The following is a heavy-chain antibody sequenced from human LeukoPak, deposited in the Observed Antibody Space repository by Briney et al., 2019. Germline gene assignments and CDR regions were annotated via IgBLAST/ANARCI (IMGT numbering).Heavy chain of an antibody. V-gene: IGHV1-69*04. J-gene: IGHJ4*02. Sequence: SVKVSCKASGGTFDNYAVNWVREAPGLGLEWMGRIIPMLGKTNSAQKFQDRVTFTADKSTGTAYMELTHLRPDDTAVYFCARGLFGGFAAAPFDHWGQGTLVTVSP. D-gene: IGHD2-2*01. CDR1: GGTFDNYA. CDR2: IIPMLGKT. CDR3: ARGLFGGFAAAPFDH.